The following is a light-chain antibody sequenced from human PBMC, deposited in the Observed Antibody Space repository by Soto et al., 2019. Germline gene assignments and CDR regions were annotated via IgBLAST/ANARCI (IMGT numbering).Light chain of an antibody. CDR1: QSVSYN. CDR3: QQYNNWLT. CDR2: GAS. Sequence: EIVMTQSPATLSVSPGERATLSCMASQSVSYNLAWYQKKPGQAPRLLIYGASTRATGIPARFSGSGSGTEFTRTISSLQSEDFAVYYCQQYNNWLTFGQGTKVEIK. V-gene: IGKV3-15*01. J-gene: IGKJ1*01.